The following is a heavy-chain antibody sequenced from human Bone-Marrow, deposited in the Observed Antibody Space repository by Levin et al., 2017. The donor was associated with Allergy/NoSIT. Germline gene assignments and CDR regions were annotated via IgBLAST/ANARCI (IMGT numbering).Heavy chain of an antibody. D-gene: IGHD1-1*01. CDR2: ISYDGRTK. CDR3: ARLRHTYHNSGDYYAMAV. Sequence: GGSLRLSCAGSGFTFSNYAMDWVRQAPGRGLEWVALISYDGRTKYYADSVQGRFAISRDDSKNTLYLQMNSLRPDDAAVYFCARLRHTYHNSGDYYAMAVWGQGTTVT. V-gene: IGHV3-30*09. J-gene: IGHJ6*02. CDR1: GFTFSNYA.